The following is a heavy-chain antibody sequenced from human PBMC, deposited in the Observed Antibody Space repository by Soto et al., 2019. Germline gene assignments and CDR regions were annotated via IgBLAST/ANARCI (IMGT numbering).Heavy chain of an antibody. V-gene: IGHV4-30-2*01. D-gene: IGHD2-21*01. Sequence: SETLSLTCAVSGGSISSGGYSWSWIRQPPGKGLEWIGYIYHSGSTYYNPSLKSRVTISVDRSKNQFSLKLSSVTAADTAVYYCARGFDSFFAYWGQGTLVTVSS. CDR3: ARGFDSFFAY. CDR2: IYHSGST. J-gene: IGHJ4*02. CDR1: GGSISSGGYS.